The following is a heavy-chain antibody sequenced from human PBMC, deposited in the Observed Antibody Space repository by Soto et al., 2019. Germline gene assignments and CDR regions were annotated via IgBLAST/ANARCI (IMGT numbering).Heavy chain of an antibody. D-gene: IGHD3-22*01. CDR2: IIPIFGTA. Sequence: GASVKVSCKASGGTFSSYAISWVRQAPGQGLEWMGGIIPIFGTANYAQKFQGRVTITADESTSTAYMELSSLRSEDTAVYYCARDPDYYDSSGSNWFDPWGQGTLVTVSS. CDR3: ARDPDYYDSSGSNWFDP. V-gene: IGHV1-69*13. J-gene: IGHJ5*02. CDR1: GGTFSSYA.